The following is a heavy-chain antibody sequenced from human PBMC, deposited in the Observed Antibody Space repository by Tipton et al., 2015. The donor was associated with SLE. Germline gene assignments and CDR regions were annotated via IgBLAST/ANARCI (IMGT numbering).Heavy chain of an antibody. Sequence: TLSLTCTVSGGSISSYYWGWIRQPPGKGLEWIGSIYYSGSTYYNPSLKSRVTLSVDTSKNQFSLKLSSVTAADTAVYYCARQGIAAAAGSGFDIWGQGTMVTVSS. CDR1: GGSISSYY. D-gene: IGHD6-13*01. CDR3: ARQGIAAAAGSGFDI. CDR2: IYYSGST. J-gene: IGHJ3*02. V-gene: IGHV4-39*07.